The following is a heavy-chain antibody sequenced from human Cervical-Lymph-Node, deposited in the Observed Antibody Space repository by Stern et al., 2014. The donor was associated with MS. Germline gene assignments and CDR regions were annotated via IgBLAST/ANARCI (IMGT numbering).Heavy chain of an antibody. J-gene: IGHJ4*02. D-gene: IGHD3-16*01. CDR1: GASIRTVGYY. CDR3: ARSDRLWGSFDY. Sequence: QLQLQESGPGLVKPSQTLSLTCTVSGASIRTVGYYWSWIRQHPGKGLEWIAYISYIGSTYYTPSVKSRVSISADTSKNQFSLNLTSVTAADTALYYCARSDRLWGSFDYWGQGTLVAVSS. CDR2: ISYIGST. V-gene: IGHV4-31*03.